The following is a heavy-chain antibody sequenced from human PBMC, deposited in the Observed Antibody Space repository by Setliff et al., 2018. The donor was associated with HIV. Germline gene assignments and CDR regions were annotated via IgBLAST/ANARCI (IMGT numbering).Heavy chain of an antibody. V-gene: IGHV3-23*01. D-gene: IGHD3-22*01. CDR1: GFTFSSYA. J-gene: IGHJ3*02. CDR3: ASGTGASDSRGYYRQQAFAI. Sequence: GGSLRLSCAASGFTFSSYAMSWVRQAPGKGLEWVSAISGSGGSTYYADSVKGRFAISRDNTKNSMFLQMTDLRDDDTAVYYCASGTGASDSRGYYRQQAFAIWGRGTKVTVSS. CDR2: ISGSGGST.